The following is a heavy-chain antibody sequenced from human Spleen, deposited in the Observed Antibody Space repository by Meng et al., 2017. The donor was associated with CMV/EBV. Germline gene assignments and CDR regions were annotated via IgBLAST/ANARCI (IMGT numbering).Heavy chain of an antibody. CDR2: IKEDGSST. J-gene: IGHJ4*02. CDR3: ARDPEFSSFDY. V-gene: IGHV3-7*01. Sequence: GESLKISYAASGFSFGSYWMTWVRQVSGKGLEFVANIKEDGSSTNYLDSVKGRFTISRDNAKASLYLQMNSLRPEDTAVYYCARDPEFSSFDYWGQGTLVTVSS. CDR1: GFSFGSYW. D-gene: IGHD6-6*01.